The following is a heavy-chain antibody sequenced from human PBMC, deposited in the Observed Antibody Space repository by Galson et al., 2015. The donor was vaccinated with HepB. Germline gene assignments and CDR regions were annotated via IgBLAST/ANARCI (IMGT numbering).Heavy chain of an antibody. J-gene: IGHJ3*02. Sequence: SVKVSCKASGYTFTRYGISWVRQAPGQGLEWMGWISAYNGNTNYAQKVQGRVIMTTDTSTSTAYMELRSLRSDDTAVYYCARQSYYASSRGDDAFDIWGQGTMVTVSS. CDR2: ISAYNGNT. D-gene: IGHD3-22*01. V-gene: IGHV1-18*01. CDR1: GYTFTRYG. CDR3: ARQSYYASSRGDDAFDI.